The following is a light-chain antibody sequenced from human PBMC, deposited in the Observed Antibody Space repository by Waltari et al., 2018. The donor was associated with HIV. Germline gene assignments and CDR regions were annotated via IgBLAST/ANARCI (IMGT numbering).Light chain of an antibody. Sequence: QSALTQPASVSGSPGQWITISCTGTTSNVGSDDLVSWYQQHPGEAPKLIIYEVTKRPSGVSNRFSGSKSGNTASLTISGLQAEDEADYYCCSCPRSGIRYVFGTGTKVTVL. J-gene: IGLJ1*01. CDR1: TSNVGSDDL. CDR2: EVT. V-gene: IGLV2-23*02. CDR3: CSCPRSGIRYV.